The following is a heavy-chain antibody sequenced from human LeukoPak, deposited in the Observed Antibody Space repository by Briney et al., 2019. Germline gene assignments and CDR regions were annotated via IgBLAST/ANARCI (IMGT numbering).Heavy chain of an antibody. CDR3: ARDRHDFGVVIRRDWFDP. D-gene: IGHD3-3*01. CDR1: GFTFSSYS. Sequence: GGSLRLSCAASGFTFSSYSMNRVRQAPGKGLEWVSSISSSSSYIYYADSVKGRFTISRDNAKNSLYLQMNSLRAEDTAVYYCARDRHDFGVVIRRDWFDPWGQGTLVTVSS. CDR2: ISSSSSYI. J-gene: IGHJ5*02. V-gene: IGHV3-21*01.